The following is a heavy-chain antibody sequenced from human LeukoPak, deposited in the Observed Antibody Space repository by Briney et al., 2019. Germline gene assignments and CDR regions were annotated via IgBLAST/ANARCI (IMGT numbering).Heavy chain of an antibody. CDR1: GGSISSYY. CDR3: ARLTGYSSESWFDP. Sequence: SETLSLTCTVSGGSISSYYWSWIRQPPGKGLEWIGHIYYSGSTNYNPSLKSRVTISVDTSKNQFSLKLRSVTAADTAVYYCARLTGYSSESWFDPWGQGTLVTVSS. J-gene: IGHJ5*02. V-gene: IGHV4-59*01. D-gene: IGHD3-9*01. CDR2: IYYSGST.